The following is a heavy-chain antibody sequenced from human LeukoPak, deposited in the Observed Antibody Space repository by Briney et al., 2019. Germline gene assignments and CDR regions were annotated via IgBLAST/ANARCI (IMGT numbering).Heavy chain of an antibody. V-gene: IGHV3-30*02. CDR1: GFTFSSYG. CDR3: AKDQNFVGWGDGYNSWFDY. D-gene: IGHD5-24*01. CDR2: IRYDGSNK. Sequence: GGSLRLSCAVSGFTFSSYGMHWVRQAPGKGLEWVAFIRYDGSNKYYADSVKGRFTISRDNSKNTLYLQMNSLRAEDTAVYYCAKDQNFVGWGDGYNSWFDYWGQGTLVTVSS. J-gene: IGHJ4*02.